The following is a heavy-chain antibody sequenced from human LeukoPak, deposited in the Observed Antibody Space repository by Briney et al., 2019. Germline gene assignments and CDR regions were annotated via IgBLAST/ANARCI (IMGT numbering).Heavy chain of an antibody. J-gene: IGHJ4*02. D-gene: IGHD2-2*01. V-gene: IGHV3-11*06. CDR3: ARDERGYCSSTNCYAAVDY. CDR1: GFTFSDYY. Sequence: KSGGSLRLSCAASGFTFSDYYMSWIRQAPGKGLEWVSSISSSSSYIYYADSVKGRFTISRDNAKNSLYLQRNSLRAEDTAVYYCARDERGYCSSTNCYAAVDYWGQGTLVTVSS. CDR2: ISSSSSYI.